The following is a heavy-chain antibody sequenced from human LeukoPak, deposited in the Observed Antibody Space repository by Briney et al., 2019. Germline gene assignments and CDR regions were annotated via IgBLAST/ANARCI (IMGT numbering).Heavy chain of an antibody. CDR1: GFTFDDYA. CDR2: ISWNSGSI. CDR3: AKDMIPYSSYELGAFDI. Sequence: GGSLRLSCAASGFTFDDYAMHWVRQAPGKGLEWVSGISWNSGSIGYADSVKGRFTISRDNAKNSLYLQMNSLRAEDMALYYCAKDMIPYSSYELGAFDIWGQGTMVTVSS. V-gene: IGHV3-9*03. J-gene: IGHJ3*02. D-gene: IGHD6-6*01.